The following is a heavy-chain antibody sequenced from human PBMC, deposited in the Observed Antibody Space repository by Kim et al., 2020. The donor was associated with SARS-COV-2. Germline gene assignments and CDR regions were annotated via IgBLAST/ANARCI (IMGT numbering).Heavy chain of an antibody. Sequence: ADAVKGTFTESRENATNSLYLQMNSLRDEETAVYYCAREGGYSDYEGFDYWGQGTLVTVSS. J-gene: IGHJ4*02. V-gene: IGHV3-48*02. D-gene: IGHD5-12*01. CDR3: AREGGYSDYEGFDY.